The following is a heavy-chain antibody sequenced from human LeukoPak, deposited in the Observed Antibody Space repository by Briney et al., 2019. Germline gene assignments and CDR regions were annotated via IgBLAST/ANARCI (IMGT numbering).Heavy chain of an antibody. V-gene: IGHV3-7*04. CDR2: INQYGTEK. J-gene: IGHJ4*02. Sequence: GGSLRLSCAVSGFTFSSYWMSWVRQAPGKGLEWVAKINQYGTEKYYVDSVKGRFTISRDNAKNSLHLQMNSLRAEDTAVYYCAREVREVPHWGQGTLVTVSS. D-gene: IGHD2-2*01. CDR3: AREVREVPH. CDR1: GFTFSSYW.